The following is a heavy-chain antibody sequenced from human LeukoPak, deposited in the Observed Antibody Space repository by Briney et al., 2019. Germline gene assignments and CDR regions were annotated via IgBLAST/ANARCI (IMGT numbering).Heavy chain of an antibody. D-gene: IGHD3-10*01. Sequence: GGSLRLSCAASGFTFSSYAMHWVRQAPGKGLEWVAVISYDGSNKYYADSVKGRFTISRDDSKNTLYLQMNSLRAEDTAVYYCARDGYGSGSYLDYWGQGTLVTVSS. CDR2: ISYDGSNK. J-gene: IGHJ4*02. V-gene: IGHV3-30-3*01. CDR3: ARDGYGSGSYLDY. CDR1: GFTFSSYA.